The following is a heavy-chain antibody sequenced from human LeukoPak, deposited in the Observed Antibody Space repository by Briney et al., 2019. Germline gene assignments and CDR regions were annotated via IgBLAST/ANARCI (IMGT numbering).Heavy chain of an antibody. CDR1: GFTFSSYW. CDR2: INTDGSST. CDR3: ARGAYYYYHMDV. Sequence: GGSLRLSCAASGFTFSSYWMHWVRQAPGKGLVWVSRINTDGSSTTYADSVKGRITISRDNAKNTLYLQMNSLRAEDTAVYYCARGAYYYYHMDVWGKGTTVTVSS. V-gene: IGHV3-74*01. J-gene: IGHJ6*03.